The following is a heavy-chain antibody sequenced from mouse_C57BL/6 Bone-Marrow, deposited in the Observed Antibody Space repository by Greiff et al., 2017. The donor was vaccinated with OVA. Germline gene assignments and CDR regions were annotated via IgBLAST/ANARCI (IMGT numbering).Heavy chain of an antibody. V-gene: IGHV1-7*01. J-gene: IGHJ3*01. CDR2: INPSSGYN. CDR1: GYTFTNYW. D-gene: IGHD1-1*01. CDR3: ARTEYYGSSLLVAY. Sequence: QVQLQQSGAELAKPGASVKLSCKASGYTFTNYWMHWVKQRPGQGLEWIGYINPSSGYNKYNQKFKDKATLTSDKSSSTAYMQLSSLTYDDSAVYYCARTEYYGSSLLVAYWGQGTLVTVCA.